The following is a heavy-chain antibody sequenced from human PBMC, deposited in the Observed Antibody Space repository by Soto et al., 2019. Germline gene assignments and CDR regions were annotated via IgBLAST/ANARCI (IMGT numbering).Heavy chain of an antibody. D-gene: IGHD4-17*01. V-gene: IGHV3-74*01. CDR2: INSGGSST. CDR1: GFTFSSYW. J-gene: IGHJ4*02. CDR3: ARMAVTTSIDY. Sequence: GGSLRLSCAASGFTFSSYWMHWVRQAPGKGLVWVSRINSGGSSTNYADSVKGRFTISRDNAKNSLYLQMNSLRAEDTAVYYCARMAVTTSIDYWGQGTLVTVSS.